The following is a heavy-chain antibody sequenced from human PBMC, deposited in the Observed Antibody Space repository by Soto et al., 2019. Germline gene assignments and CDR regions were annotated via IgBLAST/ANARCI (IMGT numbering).Heavy chain of an antibody. D-gene: IGHD2-15*01. J-gene: IGHJ6*02. Sequence: GASVKVSCKASGGTFSSYAISWVRQAPGQGLEWMGGIIPIFGTANYAQKSQGRVTITADESTSTAYMELSSLRSEDTAVYYCARHPNRYCSGGSCQGDGYNLLRRPYYYYYYGMDVWGQGTTVTVSS. CDR2: IIPIFGTA. V-gene: IGHV1-69*13. CDR3: ARHPNRYCSGGSCQGDGYNLLRRPYYYYYYGMDV. CDR1: GGTFSSYA.